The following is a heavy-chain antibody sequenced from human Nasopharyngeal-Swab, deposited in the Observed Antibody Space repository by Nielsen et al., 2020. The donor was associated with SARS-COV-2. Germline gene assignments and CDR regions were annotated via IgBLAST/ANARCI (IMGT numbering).Heavy chain of an antibody. CDR1: GYIFANYY. J-gene: IGHJ4*02. V-gene: IGHV1-46*01. Sequence: ASVKVSCKASGYIFANYYMHWVRQAPGQGLEWMGIINPTGGSTTYAQKFQGRVIMTRDTSTSTLYMELRGLRSEDTAVYFCARDAGGFYTKDQPYFDYWGQGSLVTV. CDR2: INPTGGST. D-gene: IGHD3-10*01. CDR3: ARDAGGFYTKDQPYFDY.